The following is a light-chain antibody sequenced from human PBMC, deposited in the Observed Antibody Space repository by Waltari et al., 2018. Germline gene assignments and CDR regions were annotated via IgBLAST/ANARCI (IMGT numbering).Light chain of an antibody. CDR1: SGHSSYA. Sequence: QLVLTQSPSASASLGASVKLTCTLSSGHSSYAIAWHQQQPEKGPRYLMKLNSDGSHSKGDWIPVRFSGFSSVAERYLTIFSLLSEYVSDYYCHTWCTCISPSVVFVGGTKLTVL. CDR2: LNSDGSH. CDR3: HTWCTCISPSVV. J-gene: IGLJ2*01. V-gene: IGLV4-69*01.